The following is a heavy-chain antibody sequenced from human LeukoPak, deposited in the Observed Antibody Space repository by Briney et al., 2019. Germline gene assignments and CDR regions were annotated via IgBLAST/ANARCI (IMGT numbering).Heavy chain of an antibody. CDR3: TRDLSPGLGVALY. V-gene: IGHV3-53*01. D-gene: IGHD3-3*01. J-gene: IGHJ4*02. CDR1: GFTVSSNS. CDR2: IYSGGST. Sequence: GGSLRLSCAASGFTVSSNSMSWVRQAPGKGLEWVSVIYSGGSTYYADSVKGRFTISRDNSKNTLYLQLNSLRDEDTAVYYCTRDLSPGLGVALYWGQGTLVTVSS.